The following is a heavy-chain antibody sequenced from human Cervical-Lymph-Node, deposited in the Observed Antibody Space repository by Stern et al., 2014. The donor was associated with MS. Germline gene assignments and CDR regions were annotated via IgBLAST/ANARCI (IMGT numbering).Heavy chain of an antibody. Sequence: VQLEESGAEVKKPGDSVKESCKASGYTFTSYGVRWGRKAPGQRLEWMGWISAYNCNTNYAQKLQVRVTMTTDTSTSTAYMELRSLRSDYTAVYYCARGLLGSENAFDIWGQGTMVTVSS. J-gene: IGHJ3*02. CDR3: ARGLLGSENAFDI. CDR1: GYTFTSYG. D-gene: IGHD2-15*01. CDR2: ISAYNCNT. V-gene: IGHV1-18*01.